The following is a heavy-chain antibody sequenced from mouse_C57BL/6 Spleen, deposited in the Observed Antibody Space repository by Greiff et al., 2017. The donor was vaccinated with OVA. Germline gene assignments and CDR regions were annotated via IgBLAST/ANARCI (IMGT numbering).Heavy chain of an antibody. CDR1: GYTFTSYW. Sequence: QVQLQQSGAELAKPGASVKLSCKASGYTFTSYWMHWVKQRPGQGLEWIGYINPSSGYTKYNQKFKDKATLTADKSSSTAYMQLSSLTYEDSAVYYCASLTTVVATNRDAMDYWGQGTSVTVSS. V-gene: IGHV1-7*01. D-gene: IGHD1-1*01. J-gene: IGHJ4*01. CDR2: INPSSGYT. CDR3: ASLTTVVATNRDAMDY.